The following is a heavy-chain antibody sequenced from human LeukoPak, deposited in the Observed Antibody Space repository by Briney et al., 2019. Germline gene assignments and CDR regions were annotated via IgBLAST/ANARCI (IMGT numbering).Heavy chain of an antibody. J-gene: IGHJ6*03. Sequence: PSGTLSLTCTVSGGSISSYYWSWTRQPAGKGLEWIGRIYTSGSTNYNPSLKSRVTMSVDTSKNQFSLKLSSVTAADTAVYYCARISAGIVVVPAARYYYMDVWGKGTTVTVSS. CDR3: ARISAGIVVVPAARYYYMDV. V-gene: IGHV4-4*07. CDR2: IYTSGST. CDR1: GGSISSYY. D-gene: IGHD2-2*01.